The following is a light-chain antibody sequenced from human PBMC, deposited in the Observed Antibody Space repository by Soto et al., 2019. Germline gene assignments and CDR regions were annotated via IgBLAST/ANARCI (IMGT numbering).Light chain of an antibody. CDR3: QVWDSSTAYVV. CDR1: NIGSKN. Sequence: SYELTQPLSVSAALGQTARITCGGNNIGSKNVHWYQQKPGQAPVLVIYRDSNRPSGIPERFSGSNSGNTATLTISRAQAGDEADYYCQVWDSSTAYVVFGGGTKLTVL. V-gene: IGLV3-9*01. CDR2: RDS. J-gene: IGLJ2*01.